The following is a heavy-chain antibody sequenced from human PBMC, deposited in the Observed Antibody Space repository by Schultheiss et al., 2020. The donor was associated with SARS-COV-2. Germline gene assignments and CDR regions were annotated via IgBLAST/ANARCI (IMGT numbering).Heavy chain of an antibody. Sequence: GGSLKLSCAASGFTFSNSDMNWVRQAPGKGLEWVSGVSWNGSRTHYADSVKGRFTISRDNAKNTLYLQMNSLRAEDTAVYYCARDGMSSSGWYNYGLDVWGQGTTVTVSS. CDR3: ARDGMSSSGWYNYGLDV. D-gene: IGHD6-19*01. J-gene: IGHJ6*02. V-gene: IGHV3-19*01. CDR1: GFTFSNSD. CDR2: VSWNGSRT.